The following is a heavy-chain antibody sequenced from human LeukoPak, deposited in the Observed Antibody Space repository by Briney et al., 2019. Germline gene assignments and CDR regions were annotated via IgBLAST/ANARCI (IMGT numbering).Heavy chain of an antibody. CDR1: GGSISSGGYY. D-gene: IGHD4-17*01. CDR3: ARGDNGDFPFDY. V-gene: IGHV4-31*03. J-gene: IGHJ4*02. CDR2: IYYSGST. Sequence: PSETLSLTCTVSGGSISSGGYYWSWIRHHPGKGLEWIGYIYYSGSTYYNPSLKSRVTISVDTSKNQFSLKLSSVTAADTAVYYCARGDNGDFPFDYWGQGTLVTVSS.